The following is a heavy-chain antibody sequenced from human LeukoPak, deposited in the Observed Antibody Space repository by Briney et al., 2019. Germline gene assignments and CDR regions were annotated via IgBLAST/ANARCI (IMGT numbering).Heavy chain of an antibody. V-gene: IGHV3-33*01. CDR1: GFTFSSYG. CDR2: IWYDGSNK. Sequence: PGRSLRLSCAASGFTFSSYGMYWVRQAPGKGLEWVAVIWYDGSNKYYADSVKGRFTISRDNSKNTLYLQMNSLRAEDTAVYYCARDQYPHYYGMDVWGQGTTVTVSS. CDR3: ARDQYPHYYGMDV. D-gene: IGHD2-2*01. J-gene: IGHJ6*02.